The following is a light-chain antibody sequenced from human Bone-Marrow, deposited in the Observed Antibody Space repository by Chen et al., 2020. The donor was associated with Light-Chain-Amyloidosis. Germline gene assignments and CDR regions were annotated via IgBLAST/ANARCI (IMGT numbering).Light chain of an antibody. J-gene: IGLJ3*02. CDR1: NIGSTS. V-gene: IGLV3-21*02. Sequence: SYVLTQPSSVSVAPGQTATIACGGNNIGSTSVHWYQQTPGQAPLLVVYDDSDRPSGIPERLSGSNSGNTATLTISRVEAGDEDDHYCQVWDRSSDRPVFGGGTKLTVL. CDR2: DDS. CDR3: QVWDRSSDRPV.